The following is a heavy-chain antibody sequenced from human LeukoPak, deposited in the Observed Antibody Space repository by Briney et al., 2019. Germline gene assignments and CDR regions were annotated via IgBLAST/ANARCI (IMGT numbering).Heavy chain of an antibody. D-gene: IGHD5-24*01. Sequence: SETLSLTCAVYGGSFSGYYWSWIRQPPGKGLEWIGEIDHSGSTNYNPSLKSRVTISVDTSKNQFSLKLSSVTAADTAVYYCARARWLQRNALDYWGQGTLVTVSS. CDR1: GGSFSGYY. V-gene: IGHV4-34*01. CDR2: IDHSGST. CDR3: ARARWLQRNALDY. J-gene: IGHJ4*02.